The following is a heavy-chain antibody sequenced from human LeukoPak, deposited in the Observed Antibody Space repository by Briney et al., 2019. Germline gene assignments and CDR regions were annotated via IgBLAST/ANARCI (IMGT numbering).Heavy chain of an antibody. CDR1: RITFSSHA. J-gene: IGHJ6*03. CDR2: ISGSGGHT. CDR3: AKGGVATMRDGYNYYYYYMEV. V-gene: IGHV3-23*01. D-gene: IGHD5-24*01. Sequence: GGSLRLSCEAPRITFSSHAMSWVRQAPGKGLQWVSLISGSGGHTYYGDSVKGRFTISRDNSKNTVYLQMSSLRAEDTAIYYCAKGGVATMRDGYNYYYYYMEVWGRGTTVTVSS.